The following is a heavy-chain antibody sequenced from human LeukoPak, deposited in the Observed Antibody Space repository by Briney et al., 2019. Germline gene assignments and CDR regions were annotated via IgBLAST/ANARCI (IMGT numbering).Heavy chain of an antibody. D-gene: IGHD6-13*01. CDR3: ARAAAGVIDY. CDR1: GYTFTNFY. V-gene: IGHV1-46*01. Sequence: ASVKVSCKASGYTFTNFYMHWVRQAPGQGLEWMGIIDPSGGSAIYAQKFQGRVTITADESTSTAYMELSSLRSEDTAVYYCARAAAGVIDYWGQGTLVTVSS. CDR2: IDPSGGSA. J-gene: IGHJ4*02.